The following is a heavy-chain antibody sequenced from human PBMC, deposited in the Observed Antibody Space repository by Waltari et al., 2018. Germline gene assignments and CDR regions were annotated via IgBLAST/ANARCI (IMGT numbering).Heavy chain of an antibody. J-gene: IGHJ4*02. Sequence: EVQLVQSGAEVKKPGESLKISCKGSGYSFTRYWIGWVRQMPGKGLEWMGIIYPGDSDTRYSPSFQGQVTISADKSISTAYLQWSSLKASDTAMYYCARHYCSGGSCYSFFDYWGQGTLVTVSS. CDR1: GYSFTRYW. CDR3: ARHYCSGGSCYSFFDY. V-gene: IGHV5-51*01. D-gene: IGHD2-15*01. CDR2: IYPGDSDT.